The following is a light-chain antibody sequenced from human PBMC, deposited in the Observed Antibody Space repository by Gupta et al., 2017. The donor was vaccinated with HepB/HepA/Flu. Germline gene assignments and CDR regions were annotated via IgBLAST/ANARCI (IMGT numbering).Light chain of an antibody. CDR3: KQALQTPLT. CDR2: LGS. CDR1: QSLLHSNGYND. Sequence: DIVMTRSPLSLPVTPGEPASISCRSSQSLLHSNGYNDLDWYLQKPGQSPQLLIDLGSNRASGVPDRFSGSGSGTDFTLKISRVEAEDVGVYYCKQALQTPLTFGGGTKVEIK. V-gene: IGKV2-28*01. J-gene: IGKJ4*01.